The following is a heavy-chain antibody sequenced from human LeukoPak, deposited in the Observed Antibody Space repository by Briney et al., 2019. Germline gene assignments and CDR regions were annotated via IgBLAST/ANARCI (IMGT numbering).Heavy chain of an antibody. V-gene: IGHV1-18*01. Sequence: ASVKVSCKASGYTFTSYGISWVRQAPGQGLEWMGWISAYNGNTNYAQKLQGRVTMTTDTSTSTAYMELRSLRSDDTAVYYCAGIAAADGGEQIDYWGQGTLVTVSS. J-gene: IGHJ4*02. CDR3: AGIAAADGGEQIDY. CDR2: ISAYNGNT. D-gene: IGHD6-13*01. CDR1: GYTFTSYG.